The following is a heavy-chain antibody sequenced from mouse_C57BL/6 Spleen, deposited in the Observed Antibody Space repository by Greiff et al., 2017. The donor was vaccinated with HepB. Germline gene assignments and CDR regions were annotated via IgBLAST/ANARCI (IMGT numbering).Heavy chain of an antibody. Sequence: QVQLQQPGAELVKPGASVKLSCKASGYTFTRYWMHWVKQRPGQGLEWIGMIHPNSGSTNYNEKFKSKATLTVDKSSSTAYMQLSSLTSEDSAVYYCARSYYGSRDWYFDVWGTGTTVTVSS. J-gene: IGHJ1*03. V-gene: IGHV1-64*01. D-gene: IGHD1-1*01. CDR3: ARSYYGSRDWYFDV. CDR2: IHPNSGST. CDR1: GYTFTRYW.